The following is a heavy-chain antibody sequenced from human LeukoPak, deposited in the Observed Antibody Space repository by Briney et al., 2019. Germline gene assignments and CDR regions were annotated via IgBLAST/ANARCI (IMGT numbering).Heavy chain of an antibody. J-gene: IGHJ6*03. V-gene: IGHV1-69*05. D-gene: IGHD2-15*01. CDR2: IIPIFGTA. CDR3: ARVGGGTEYYYYMDV. Sequence: SVTVSCKASGGTFSSYAISWVRQAPGQGLEWMGGIIPIFGTANYAQKFQGRVTITTDESTSTAYLELSSLRSKDTAVYYCARVGGGTEYYYYMDVWGKGTTVTVSS. CDR1: GGTFSSYA.